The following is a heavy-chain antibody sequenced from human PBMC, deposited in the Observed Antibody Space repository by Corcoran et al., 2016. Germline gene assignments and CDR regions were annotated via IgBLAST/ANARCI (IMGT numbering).Heavy chain of an antibody. CDR1: GYTFTSYA. D-gene: IGHD1-26*01. CDR2: INAGNGNT. CDR3: ARGGIRTYYYYGMDV. V-gene: IGHV1-3*01. J-gene: IGHJ6*02. Sequence: QVQLVQSGAEVKKPGASVKVSCKASGYTFTSYAMHWVRQAPGQRLEWMGWINAGNGNTKYSQKFQGRVTITRDTSASTAYMELSSLRSEDTAVDYCARGGIRTYYYYGMDVWGQGTTVTVSS.